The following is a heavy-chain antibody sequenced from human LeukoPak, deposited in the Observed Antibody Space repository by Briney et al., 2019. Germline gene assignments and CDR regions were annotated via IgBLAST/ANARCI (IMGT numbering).Heavy chain of an antibody. CDR1: GGSISNHD. V-gene: IGHV4-4*07. CDR3: ARSSGTIDY. CDR2: IYTSGGT. J-gene: IGHJ4*02. D-gene: IGHD6-19*01. Sequence: SETLSLTCTVSGGSISNHDWSWIRQPAGNGLEWIGRIYTSGGTSYNPSFKSRVTMSVDTSRNKFFLKLSSVTAADTAVYYCARSSGTIDYWGQGTLVTVSS.